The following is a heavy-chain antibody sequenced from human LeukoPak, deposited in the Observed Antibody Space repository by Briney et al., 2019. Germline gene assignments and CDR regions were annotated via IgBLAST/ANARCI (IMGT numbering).Heavy chain of an antibody. J-gene: IGHJ6*03. D-gene: IGHD6-19*01. V-gene: IGHV3-7*01. CDR1: GFPFSNYW. CDR3: ARDGRRYSSGWYSPQYYYYYMDV. Sequence: GGSLRLSCAASGFPFSNYWMNWVRQAPGEGLEWVANIKQDGSEKYYVDSVKGRFTISRDNAKNSLYLQMNSLRAEDTAVYYCARDGRRYSSGWYSPQYYYYYMDVWGKGTTVTVSS. CDR2: IKQDGSEK.